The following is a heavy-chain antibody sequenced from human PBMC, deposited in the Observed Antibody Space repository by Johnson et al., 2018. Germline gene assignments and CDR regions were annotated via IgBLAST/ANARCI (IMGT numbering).Heavy chain of an antibody. J-gene: IGHJ3*02. Sequence: QVQLVQSGAEVKKXGASVKVSCKASGYTFTSYDINWVRQATGQGLEWMGWMNPNSGNTGYAQKFQGRVTMTRNTSISTAYMELSSLKSEDTPVYYCAKATAGGSYSPFDIWGQGTMVTVSS. CDR2: MNPNSGNT. D-gene: IGHD1-26*01. CDR3: AKATAGGSYSPFDI. CDR1: GYTFTSYD. V-gene: IGHV1-8*01.